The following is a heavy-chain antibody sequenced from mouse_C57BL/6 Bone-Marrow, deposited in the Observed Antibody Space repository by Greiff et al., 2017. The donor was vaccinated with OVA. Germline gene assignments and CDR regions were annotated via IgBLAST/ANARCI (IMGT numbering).Heavy chain of an antibody. CDR2: IYPGDGDT. CDR1: GYAFSSSW. CDR3: ARFRLFYYFDY. J-gene: IGHJ2*01. V-gene: IGHV1-82*01. D-gene: IGHD1-3*01. Sequence: SGPELVKPGASVKISCKASGYAFSSSWMNWVKQRPGKGIEWIGRIYPGDGDTNYNGKFKGKATLTADKSSSTAYMQLSSLTSEDSAVYFCARFRLFYYFDYWGQGTTLTVSS.